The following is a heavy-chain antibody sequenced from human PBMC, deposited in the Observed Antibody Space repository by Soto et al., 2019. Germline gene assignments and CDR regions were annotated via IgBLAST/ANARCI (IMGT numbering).Heavy chain of an antibody. Sequence: PGGXLRLSCAASGFTFSSYSMNWVRQAPGKGLEWVSYISSSSSTIYYADSVKGRFTISRDNAKNSLYLQMNSLRAEDTAVYYCARDYGREFWSGPEFDYWGQGTLVTVSS. CDR3: ARDYGREFWSGPEFDY. V-gene: IGHV3-48*01. J-gene: IGHJ4*02. CDR1: GFTFSSYS. CDR2: ISSSSSTI. D-gene: IGHD3-3*01.